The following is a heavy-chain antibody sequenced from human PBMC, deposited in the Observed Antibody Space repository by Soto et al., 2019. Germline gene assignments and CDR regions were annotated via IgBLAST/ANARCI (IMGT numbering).Heavy chain of an antibody. CDR3: ARELGCNDRLNWFAS. V-gene: IGHV4-59*01. Sequence: SETLSLTCTVSGGSISSYYWSWIRQPPGKGLEWIGYIYYSGSTNYNPSLKSRVTISVDTSKNQFSLKLSSVTAADTAVYYCARELGCNDRLNWFASWGQGTLVTVSS. J-gene: IGHJ5*01. CDR1: GGSISSYY. D-gene: IGHD1-1*01. CDR2: IYYSGST.